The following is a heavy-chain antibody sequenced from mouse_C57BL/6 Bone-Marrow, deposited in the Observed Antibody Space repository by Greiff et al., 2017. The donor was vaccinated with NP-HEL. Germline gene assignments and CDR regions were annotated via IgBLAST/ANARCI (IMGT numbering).Heavy chain of an antibody. V-gene: IGHV1-55*01. D-gene: IGHD1-1*01. CDR3: ARGDYYGSGGYFDV. CDR1: GYTFTSYW. J-gene: IGHJ1*03. CDR2: IYPGSGST. Sequence: QVQLKESGAELVKPGASVKMSCKASGYTFTSYWITWVKQRPGQGLEWIGDIYPGSGSTNYNEKFKSKATLTVDTSSSTAYMQLSSLTSEDSAVYYCARGDYYGSGGYFDVWGTGTTVTVSS.